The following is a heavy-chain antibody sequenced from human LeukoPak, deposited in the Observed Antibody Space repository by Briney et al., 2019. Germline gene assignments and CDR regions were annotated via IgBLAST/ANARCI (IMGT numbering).Heavy chain of an antibody. CDR1: GGSFSGYY. D-gene: IGHD7-27*01. J-gene: IGHJ6*02. CDR3: ARAGDEYYYYGMDV. V-gene: IGHV4-34*01. CDR2: INHSGST. Sequence: SETLSLTCAVYGGSFSGYYWSWIRQPPGKGLEWIGEINHSGSTNYNPSLKSRVTISVDTSKNQFSLKLSSVTAADTAVYYCARAGDEYYYYGMDVWGQGTTVTVSS.